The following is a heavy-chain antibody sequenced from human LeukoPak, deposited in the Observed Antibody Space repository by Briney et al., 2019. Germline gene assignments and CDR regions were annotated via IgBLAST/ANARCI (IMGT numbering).Heavy chain of an antibody. D-gene: IGHD3-10*01. CDR2: IYTSGST. J-gene: IGHJ3*02. Sequence: PSETLSLTCTVSGGSLSSYYWSWIRQPAGKGLEGIGRIYTSGSTNYHPSLKSRVTISVDTSKNQFSLKLSSVTAADTAVYYCARLSRGSPRPLGAFDIWGQGTMVTVSS. CDR3: ARLSRGSPRPLGAFDI. CDR1: GGSLSSYY. V-gene: IGHV4-4*07.